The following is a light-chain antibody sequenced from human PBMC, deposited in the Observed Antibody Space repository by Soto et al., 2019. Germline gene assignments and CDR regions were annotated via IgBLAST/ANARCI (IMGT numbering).Light chain of an antibody. Sequence: DIQMTQSPSTLSASVGDRVTITCRASQSIRSWLAWFQQKPGKAPELLMYDGSGLESGVPSRFVGSGSGTEFTLTISSLQPDDFATYYCQQYDTYPYTFGQGTKLEIK. CDR3: QQYDTYPYT. CDR2: DGS. CDR1: QSIRSW. V-gene: IGKV1-5*01. J-gene: IGKJ2*01.